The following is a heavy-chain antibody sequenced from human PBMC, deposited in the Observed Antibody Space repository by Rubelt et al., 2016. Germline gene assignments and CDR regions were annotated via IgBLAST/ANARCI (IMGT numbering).Heavy chain of an antibody. CDR3: AREAYSGRYPLIDY. V-gene: IGHV1-18*01. CDR1: GYTFTTYG. J-gene: IGHJ4*02. Sequence: QVQLVQSGAEVKKPGASVKVSCKASGYTFTTYGINWVRQAPGQGLEWMGWISAYNGNTNHAQKLQGRVSMTTDTSTSTAYMERRSLRSDDTAVYYCAREAYSGRYPLIDYWGQGTLVTVSS. CDR2: ISAYNGNT. D-gene: IGHD1-26*01.